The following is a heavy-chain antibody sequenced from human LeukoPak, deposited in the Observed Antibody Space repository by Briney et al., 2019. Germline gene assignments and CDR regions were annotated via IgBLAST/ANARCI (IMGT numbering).Heavy chain of an antibody. J-gene: IGHJ4*02. Sequence: SETLSLTCAVYGGSFSGYYWSWIRQPPGKGLEWIGEINHSGSTNYNPSLKSRVTISVDTSKNQFSLKLSSVTAADTAVYYCARGLGGPVDFGYWGQGTLVTVSS. V-gene: IGHV4-34*01. D-gene: IGHD4-23*01. CDR2: INHSGST. CDR1: GGSFSGYY. CDR3: ARGLGGPVDFGY.